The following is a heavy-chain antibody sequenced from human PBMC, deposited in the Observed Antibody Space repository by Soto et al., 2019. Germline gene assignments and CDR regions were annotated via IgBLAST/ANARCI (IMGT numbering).Heavy chain of an antibody. CDR3: VKDQVFQVDD. J-gene: IGHJ4*02. V-gene: IGHV1-18*01. CDR2: ISGNGDA. Sequence: QVQLVQSGAEVKKPGASVKVSCKASGYTFSSYGVSWVRQAPGQGLEWMGWISGNGDAHYAPKFQGRVTRTTDTSTITAYMELRTLRSDDTAVYYCVKDQVFQVDDWGQGALVSVSS. CDR1: GYTFSSYG.